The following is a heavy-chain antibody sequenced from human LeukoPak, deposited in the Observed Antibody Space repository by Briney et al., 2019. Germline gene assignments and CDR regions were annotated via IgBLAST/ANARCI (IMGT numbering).Heavy chain of an antibody. V-gene: IGHV4-38-2*01. Sequence: SETLSLTCAVSGYSTNSGYFWGWIRQPPGKGLEWIGSIYHSGTTYYNPSLKSRVTISADTAKNQFSLRLNSVTAADTAVYYCARPPDHRDYGAAFDLWGQGTLVTVSS. D-gene: IGHD4-17*01. CDR1: GYSTNSGYF. J-gene: IGHJ4*02. CDR2: IYHSGTT. CDR3: ARPPDHRDYGAAFDL.